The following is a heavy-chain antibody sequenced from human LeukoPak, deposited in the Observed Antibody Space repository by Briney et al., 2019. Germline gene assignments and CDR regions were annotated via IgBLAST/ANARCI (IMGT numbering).Heavy chain of an antibody. CDR1: GFTVMTNH. CDR2: IYASGSV. Sequence: GGSLRLSCAASGFTVMTNHVSWVRQAPGKGLEWVSVIYASGSVYYGESVRDRFTISRDNSQNTVSLQMNSLRVEDTAVYYCARGNVLVPGANHFDFWGQGTLVTVSS. CDR3: ARGNVLVPGANHFDF. D-gene: IGHD2-2*01. J-gene: IGHJ4*02. V-gene: IGHV3-66*01.